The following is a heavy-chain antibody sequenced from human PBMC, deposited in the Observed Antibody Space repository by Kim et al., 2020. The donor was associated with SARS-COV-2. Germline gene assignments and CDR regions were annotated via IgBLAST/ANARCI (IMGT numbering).Heavy chain of an antibody. CDR3: ARGEYYDGSGSHDY. Sequence: AQTFQRTVTITADKSTSTAYMELSSLRSEDTAVYYCARGEYYDGSGSHDYWGQGTLVTVSS. D-gene: IGHD3-10*01. V-gene: IGHV1-69*04. J-gene: IGHJ4*02.